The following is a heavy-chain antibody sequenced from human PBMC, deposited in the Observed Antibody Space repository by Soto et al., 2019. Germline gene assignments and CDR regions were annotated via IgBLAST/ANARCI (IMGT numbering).Heavy chain of an antibody. CDR2: INPSGGST. CDR3: ARTGRSIAGSKSYYYYGMDV. D-gene: IGHD3-10*01. Sequence: GASVKVSCKASGYTFTSYYMHWVRQAPGQGLEWMGIINPSGGSTSYAQKFQGRVTMTRDTSTSTVYMELSSLRSEDTAVYYCARTGRSIAGSKSYYYYGMDVWGQGTTVTSP. CDR1: GYTFTSYY. J-gene: IGHJ6*02. V-gene: IGHV1-46*01.